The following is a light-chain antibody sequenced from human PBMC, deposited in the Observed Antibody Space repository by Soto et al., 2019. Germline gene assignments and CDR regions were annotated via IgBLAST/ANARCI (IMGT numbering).Light chain of an antibody. Sequence: EIVLTQSPGTLSLSPGERATLACRASQSVSSNYLAWYQQKPGQAPRLLIYGASSRSTGIPDRFSGSGSGTDFTLTISRLEPEDFAVYYCQHYGGSKYTFDKGTKLETK. V-gene: IGKV3-20*01. CDR3: QHYGGSKYT. CDR1: QSVSSNY. J-gene: IGKJ2*01. CDR2: GAS.